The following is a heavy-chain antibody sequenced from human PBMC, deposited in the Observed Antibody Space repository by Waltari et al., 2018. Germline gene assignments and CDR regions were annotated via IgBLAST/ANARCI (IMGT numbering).Heavy chain of an antibody. D-gene: IGHD3-10*01. V-gene: IGHV4-39*01. CDR2: IFYSGST. Sequence: QLHLQESGPGLVTPSETLSLICTVSAGSISSRSSYWGWNRQPPGKGLEWSGNIFYSGSTYYTPSLKSRVTISVDTSKNQFALNLSSVTAADASVYYCARRRVSMVRGLTIYYFDYWGQGTLVSVSS. CDR3: ARRRVSMVRGLTIYYFDY. CDR1: AGSISSRSSY. J-gene: IGHJ4*02.